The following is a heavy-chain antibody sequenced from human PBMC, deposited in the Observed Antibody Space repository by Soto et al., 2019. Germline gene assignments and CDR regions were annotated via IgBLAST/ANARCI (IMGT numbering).Heavy chain of an antibody. CDR2: INPRGDT. J-gene: IGHJ4*02. V-gene: IGHV1-46*01. CDR1: GDTFTSYY. D-gene: IGHD5-12*01. Sequence: GASVKVSCKASGDTFTSYYMHWVRQAPGQGLEWMGIINPRGDTSYAQKFQGRVTMTRDTSTSTVYMELSSLRAEDTAVYYCARGWLRDPWMYWGQGTLVTVSS. CDR3: ARGWLRDPWMY.